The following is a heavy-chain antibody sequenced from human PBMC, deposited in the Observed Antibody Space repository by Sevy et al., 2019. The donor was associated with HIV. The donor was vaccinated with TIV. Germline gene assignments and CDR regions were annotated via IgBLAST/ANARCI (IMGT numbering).Heavy chain of an antibody. CDR2: MKQDGSEE. Sequence: GGSLRLSCAASGFSFSIYWMSWVRQAPGKGLEWVATMKQDGSEEDYVDSVKGRFTISRDNAKNSLFLQMNSLSAEDTAVYYCVREGLGGYSYSLDCWGHGTLVTVSS. CDR3: VREGLGGYSYSLDC. V-gene: IGHV3-7*01. J-gene: IGHJ4*01. CDR1: GFSFSIYW. D-gene: IGHD5-18*01.